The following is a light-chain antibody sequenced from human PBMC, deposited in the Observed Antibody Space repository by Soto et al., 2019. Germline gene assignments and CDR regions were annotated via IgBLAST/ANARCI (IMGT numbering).Light chain of an antibody. V-gene: IGKV1-5*03. CDR3: KQYNIYLPP. J-gene: IGKJ4*02. CDR1: QSISSW. Sequence: DIQMTQSPSTLSASVGDRVTITCRASQSISSWLAWYQQKPGKAPKLLIYKASSLESGVPSRFSGSGSGTEFTLTISSLQPVYFVNDYGKQYNIYLPPFG. CDR2: KAS.